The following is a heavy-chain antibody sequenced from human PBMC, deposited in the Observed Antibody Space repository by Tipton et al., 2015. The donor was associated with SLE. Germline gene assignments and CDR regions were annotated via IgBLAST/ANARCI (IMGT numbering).Heavy chain of an antibody. D-gene: IGHD2-21*01. CDR1: GYSISSGYY. J-gene: IGHJ6*03. Sequence: TLSLTCTVSGYSISSGYYWGWIRQPPGKGLEWIGSIYHSGSTYYNPSLKSRVTISVDTSKNQFSLKLSSVTAADTAVYYCARVGSDEYSFSHYYYMDVWGKGTTVTVSS. CDR2: IYHSGST. V-gene: IGHV4-38-2*02. CDR3: ARVGSDEYSFSHYYYMDV.